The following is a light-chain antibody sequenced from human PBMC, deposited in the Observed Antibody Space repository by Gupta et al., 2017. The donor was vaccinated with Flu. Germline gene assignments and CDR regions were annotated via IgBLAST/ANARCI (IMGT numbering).Light chain of an antibody. CDR3: QQLNSYPRT. J-gene: IGKJ1*01. CDR2: DAS. V-gene: IGKV1-9*01. CDR1: KGISNY. Sequence: PSFLSASVGDRVTITCRASKGISNYLALYQQKPGKAPKLLIYDASTLVSGVPSRFSGSGSWSDFTLTISSLQTEDFATYYCQQLNSYPRTFGQGTKVEIK.